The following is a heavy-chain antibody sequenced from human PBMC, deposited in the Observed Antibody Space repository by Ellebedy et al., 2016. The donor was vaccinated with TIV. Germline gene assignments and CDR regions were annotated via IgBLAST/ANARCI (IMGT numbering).Heavy chain of an antibody. CDR3: ARGDKYYYDSSGYYYTY. CDR1: GYTFTSYY. CDR2: TNPSGGSS. Sequence: ASVKVSCKASGYTFTSYYMYWVRQAPGQGLEWMGITNPSGGSSNYAQKFQGRVTMTRDTSTSTVYMELSSLRSEDTAVYYCARGDKYYYDSSGYYYTYWGQGTLVTVSS. D-gene: IGHD3-22*01. J-gene: IGHJ4*02. V-gene: IGHV1-46*01.